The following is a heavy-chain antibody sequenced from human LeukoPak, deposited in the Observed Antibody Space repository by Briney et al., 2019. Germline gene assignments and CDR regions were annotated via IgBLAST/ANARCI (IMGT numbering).Heavy chain of an antibody. D-gene: IGHD3-10*01. J-gene: IGHJ4*02. CDR3: ATLWFGELPLDY. Sequence: ASVKVSCKASGYTFTSYYMHWVRQAPGQGLEWMGIINTSGGSTSYAQKFQGRVTMTRDTSTSTVYMELSSLRSEDTAVYYCATLWFGELPLDYWGQGTLVTVSS. CDR1: GYTFTSYY. V-gene: IGHV1-46*01. CDR2: INTSGGST.